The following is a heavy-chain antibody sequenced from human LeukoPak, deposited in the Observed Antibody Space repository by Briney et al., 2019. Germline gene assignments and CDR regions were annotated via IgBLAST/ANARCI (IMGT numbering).Heavy chain of an antibody. J-gene: IGHJ4*02. D-gene: IGHD6-19*01. CDR1: GGSISSYY. CDR2: IYYSGST. Sequence: SETLSLTCTVSGGSISSYYWSWIRRPPGKGLEWIGYIYYSGSTNYNPSFKSRVTISVDTSKNQFSLKLSSVTAADTAVYYCAREAYSSGWYVWGQGTLVTVSS. V-gene: IGHV4-59*01. CDR3: AREAYSSGWYV.